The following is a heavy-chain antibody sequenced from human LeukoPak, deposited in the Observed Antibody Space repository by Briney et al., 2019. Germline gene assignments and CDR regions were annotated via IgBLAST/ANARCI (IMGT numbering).Heavy chain of an antibody. CDR3: ARDRELDGSGSYRAFDI. CDR1: GGSISSYY. Sequence: SETLSLTCTVSGGSISSYYWSWIRQPPGKGLEWIGYIYYSGSTNYNPSLKSRVTISVDTSENQFSLKLSSVTAADTAVYYCARDRELDGSGSYRAFDIWGQGTMVTVSS. J-gene: IGHJ3*02. D-gene: IGHD3-10*01. CDR2: IYYSGST. V-gene: IGHV4-59*01.